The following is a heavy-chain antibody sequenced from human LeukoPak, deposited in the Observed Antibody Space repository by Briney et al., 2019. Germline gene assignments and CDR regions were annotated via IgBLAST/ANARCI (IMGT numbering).Heavy chain of an antibody. CDR1: GGSISSHY. V-gene: IGHV4-59*11. D-gene: IGHD3-22*01. CDR2: IYYSGST. J-gene: IGHJ6*03. Sequence: ETLSLTCTVSGGSISSHYWSWIRQPPGKGLEWIGYIYYSGSTNYNPSLKSRVTISVDTSKNQFSLKLSSVTAADTALYYCARDSPDSSGYYSGYYYYMDVWGKGTTVTVSS. CDR3: ARDSPDSSGYYSGYYYYMDV.